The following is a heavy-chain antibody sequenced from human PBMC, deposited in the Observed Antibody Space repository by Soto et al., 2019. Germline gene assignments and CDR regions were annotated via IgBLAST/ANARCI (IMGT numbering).Heavy chain of an antibody. J-gene: IGHJ5*02. Sequence: PSQTLSLTCAISGDSVSSYSAAWNWIGQSPSGGLEWLGRTYNRSRFFSDYAESVKSRIIINPDTSKNQFSLQLKSVTPEDTAVYYCVRDRYSSSGWFDPWGQGTPVTVSS. V-gene: IGHV6-1*01. CDR1: GDSVSSYSAA. D-gene: IGHD3-10*01. CDR2: TYNRSRFFS. CDR3: VRDRYSSSGWFDP.